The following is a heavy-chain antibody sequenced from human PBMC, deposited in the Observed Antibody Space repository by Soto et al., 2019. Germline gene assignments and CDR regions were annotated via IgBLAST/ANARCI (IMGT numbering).Heavy chain of an antibody. CDR1: GFTFSDYW. V-gene: IGHV3-74*01. Sequence: EVQLVESGGALVQPGGSLRLSCAVSGFTFSDYWYHWVRQAPGKGLVWVSHIKFDGTTTAYADSVKGRFTISRDNAKNTLYLQMNSLRAEDTAVYYCVRPRISSSCCRGLDVWGQGTMVTVSS. CDR2: IKFDGTTT. J-gene: IGHJ3*01. D-gene: IGHD3-3*02. CDR3: VRPRISSSCCRGLDV.